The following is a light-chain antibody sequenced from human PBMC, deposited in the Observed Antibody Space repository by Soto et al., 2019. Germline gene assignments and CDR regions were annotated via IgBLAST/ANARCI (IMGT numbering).Light chain of an antibody. CDR2: NAS. CDR3: QQYNNWLFT. Sequence: ETVMTQSPGTLSVSPGERATLSCRASQSVSSNVAWYQHKPGQAPRLLIFNASTRTTGIPARFSGSGSGTDFTLTISSLQSEDFAVYYCQQYNNWLFTFGPGTKVDIK. V-gene: IGKV3-15*01. CDR1: QSVSSN. J-gene: IGKJ3*01.